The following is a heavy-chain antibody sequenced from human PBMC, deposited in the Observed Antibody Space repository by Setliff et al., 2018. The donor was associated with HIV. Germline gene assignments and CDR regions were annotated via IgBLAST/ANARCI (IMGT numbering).Heavy chain of an antibody. Sequence: GGSLRLSCAASGFTFSSCWVTWVRQGPGKRLEWVANIKQDGSEKYYVDSVKGRFTISRDNTKNSLYLQMDSLRAEDTAVYYCARVVDTSGGYWGSFYRYMDVWGKGTTVTVSS. D-gene: IGHD3-10*01. J-gene: IGHJ6*03. V-gene: IGHV3-7*03. CDR2: IKQDGSEK. CDR1: GFTFSSCW. CDR3: ARVVDTSGGYWGSFYRYMDV.